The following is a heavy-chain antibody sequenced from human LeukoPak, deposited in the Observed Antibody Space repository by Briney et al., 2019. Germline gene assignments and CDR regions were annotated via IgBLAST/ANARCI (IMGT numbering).Heavy chain of an antibody. CDR3: ARGVGGFDY. CDR2: TRNKANSYTT. V-gene: IGHV3-72*01. Sequence: GGSLRLSCATSGFTFSDHNMDWVRQAPGKGLEWVGRTRNKANSYTTEYAASVKGRFTIPRDDSDNSLYLQMNSLKTEDTAVYYCARGVGGFDYWGQGTLVTVSS. CDR1: GFTFSDHN. D-gene: IGHD1-26*01. J-gene: IGHJ4*02.